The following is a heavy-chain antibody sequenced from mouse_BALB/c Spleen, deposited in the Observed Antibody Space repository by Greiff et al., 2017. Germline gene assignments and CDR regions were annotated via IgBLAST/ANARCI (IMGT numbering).Heavy chain of an antibody. CDR2: ILPGSGST. CDR3: AIKMGNYLAWFAY. CDR1: GYTFSSYW. V-gene: IGHV1-9*01. J-gene: IGHJ3*01. D-gene: IGHD2-1*01. Sequence: VKVVESGAELMKPGASVKISCKATGYTFSSYWIEWVKQRPGHGLEWIGEILPGSGSTNYNEKFKGKATFTADTSSNTAYMQLSSLTSEDSAVYYCAIKMGNYLAWFAYWGQGTLVTVSA.